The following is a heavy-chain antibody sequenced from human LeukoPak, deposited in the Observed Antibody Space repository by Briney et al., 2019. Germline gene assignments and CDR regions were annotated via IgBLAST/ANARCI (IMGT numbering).Heavy chain of an antibody. CDR1: GFTFSDYY. J-gene: IGHJ3*02. V-gene: IGHV3-11*04. Sequence: VGSLRLSCAASGFTFSDYYMSWIRQAPGKGLWWLSYIISTGGTIYYADSVKGRLTISRDNAKNSLYLQMNSLRAEDTAVYYCAGYSSGWFGAFHIWGQGTMVTVSS. CDR3: AGYSSGWFGAFHI. D-gene: IGHD6-19*01. CDR2: IISTGGTI.